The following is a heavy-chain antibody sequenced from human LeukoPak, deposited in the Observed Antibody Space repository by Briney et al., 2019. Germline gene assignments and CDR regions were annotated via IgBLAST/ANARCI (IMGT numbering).Heavy chain of an antibody. D-gene: IGHD3-22*01. CDR1: GFTFSSYA. V-gene: IGHV3-30-3*01. Sequence: GGSLRLSCAASGFTFSSYAMHWVRQAPGKGLEWVAVISYDGSNKYYADSVKGRFTISRDNSKNTLYLQMNSLRAEDTAVYYCARVDSSGYYLIDYWGQGTLVTVSS. J-gene: IGHJ4*02. CDR2: ISYDGSNK. CDR3: ARVDSSGYYLIDY.